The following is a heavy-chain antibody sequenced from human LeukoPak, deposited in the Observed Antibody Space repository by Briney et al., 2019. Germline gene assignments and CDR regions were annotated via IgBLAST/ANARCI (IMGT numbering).Heavy chain of an antibody. Sequence: PSETLSFTCTVSGGSISSYYWSWIRQPPGKGLEWIGYIYYSGTTNYNPSLKSRVTILVDTSKNQFSRNLSALTAADTAVYYCARRGIAAAGYDYWGQGALVTVSS. CDR1: GGSISSYY. CDR3: ARRGIAAAGYDY. CDR2: IYYSGTT. V-gene: IGHV4-59*08. D-gene: IGHD6-13*01. J-gene: IGHJ4*02.